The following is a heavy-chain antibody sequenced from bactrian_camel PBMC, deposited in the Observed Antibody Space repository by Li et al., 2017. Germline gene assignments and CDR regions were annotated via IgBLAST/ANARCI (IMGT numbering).Heavy chain of an antibody. J-gene: IGHJ4*01. CDR1: GFTFSIYY. D-gene: IGHD6*01. V-gene: IGHV3S40*01. CDR2: IRNFAQNT. CDR3: AAGQWYTDEYRY. Sequence: VQLVESGGGLVQPGGSLRLSCAASGFTFSIYYMNWVRQAPGKGLEWVSSIRNFAQNTYYPDSVKGRFTISRDNAKNTAYLQMNSLKSEDTALHYCAAGQWYTDEYRYWGQGTQVTVS.